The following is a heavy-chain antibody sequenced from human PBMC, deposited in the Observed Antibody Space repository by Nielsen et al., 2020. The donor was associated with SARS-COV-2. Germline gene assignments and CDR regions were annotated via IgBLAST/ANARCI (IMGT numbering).Heavy chain of an antibody. D-gene: IGHD2-15*01. V-gene: IGHV5-10-1*01. CDR2: IDPSDSYT. CDR3: ARTGPLGYCSGGSCYNWFDP. Sequence: VRQMPGKGLEWMGRIDPSDSYTNYSPSFQGRVTISADKSISTAYLQWSSLKASDTAMYYCARTGPLGYCSGGSCYNWFDPWGQGTLVIVSS. J-gene: IGHJ5*02.